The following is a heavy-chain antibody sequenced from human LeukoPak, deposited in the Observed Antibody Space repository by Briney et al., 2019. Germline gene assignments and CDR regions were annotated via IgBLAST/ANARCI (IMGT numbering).Heavy chain of an antibody. CDR1: GGSISSYY. CDR3: ARHGVAGTVVDKQITFWANSYYGMDV. V-gene: IGHV4-59*08. CDR2: IYYSGST. Sequence: SETLSLTCTVSGGSISSYYWSWIRQPPGKGLEWIGYIYYSGSTNYNPSLKSRGIISVDTSKNQFSLKLSSGTAAATAVYYCARHGVAGTVVDKQITFWANSYYGMDVWGQGTTVTVSS. D-gene: IGHD6-19*01. J-gene: IGHJ6*02.